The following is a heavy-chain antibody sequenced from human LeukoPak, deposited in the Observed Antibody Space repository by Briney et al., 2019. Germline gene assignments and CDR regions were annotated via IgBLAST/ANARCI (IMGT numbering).Heavy chain of an antibody. CDR2: IYSGGST. CDR1: GFTVSSNY. J-gene: IGHJ5*02. D-gene: IGHD5-18*01. CDR3: TNKLGYSYSIDV. V-gene: IGHV3-53*01. Sequence: GGSLRLSCAASGFTVSSNYMSWVRQAPGKGLEWVSVIYSGGSTYYADSVKGRFTISRDNSKNTLYLQMNSLRAEDTAVYYCTNKLGYSYSIDVWGQGTLVTVSS.